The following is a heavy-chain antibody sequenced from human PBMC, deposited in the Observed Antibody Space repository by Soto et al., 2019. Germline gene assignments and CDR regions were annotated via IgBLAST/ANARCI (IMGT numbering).Heavy chain of an antibody. CDR2: INPSGGST. J-gene: IGHJ4*02. CDR1: GYTFTSYY. V-gene: IGHV1-46*01. D-gene: IGHD5-12*01. CDR3: ARQSERWLQIQPFYY. Sequence: ASVKVPCKASGYTFTSYYMHWVRQAPGQGLEWMGIINPSGGSTSYAQKFQGRVTMTRDTSTSTVYMELSSLRSEDTAVYYCARQSERWLQIQPFYYWGQGTLVTVSS.